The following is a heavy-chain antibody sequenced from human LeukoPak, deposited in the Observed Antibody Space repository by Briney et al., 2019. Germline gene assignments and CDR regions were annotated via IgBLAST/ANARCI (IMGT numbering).Heavy chain of an antibody. V-gene: IGHV3-21*01. D-gene: IGHD1-26*01. CDR1: GFTFSTYA. CDR3: ARDLLGWELHYFDY. CDR2: ISSSGSYI. J-gene: IGHJ4*02. Sequence: GGSLRLSCAASGFTFSTYAMTWVRQAPGKGLEWVSSISSSGSYIYYADSVKGRFSISRDNAKNSLYLQMNSLRAEDTAVYYCARDLLGWELHYFDYWGQGTLVTVSS.